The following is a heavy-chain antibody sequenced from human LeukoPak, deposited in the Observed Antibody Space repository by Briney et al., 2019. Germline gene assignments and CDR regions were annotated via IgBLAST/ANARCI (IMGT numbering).Heavy chain of an antibody. CDR2: IIPILGIE. CDR1: GGTFSSYA. J-gene: IGHJ4*02. V-gene: IGHV1-69*04. Sequence: SVKVSCKASGGTFSSYAISWVRQAPGQGLEWMGRIIPILGIENYAQKFQSRVTITADKSTSTAYMELSSLRSEDTAVYYCARSNRLSYYDSSGYLLQWGQGTLVTVSS. CDR3: ARSNRLSYYDSSGYLLQ. D-gene: IGHD3-22*01.